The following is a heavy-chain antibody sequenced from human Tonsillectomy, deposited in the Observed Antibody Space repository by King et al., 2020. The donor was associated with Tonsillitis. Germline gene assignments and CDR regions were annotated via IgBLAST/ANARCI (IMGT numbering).Heavy chain of an antibody. D-gene: IGHD6-6*01. V-gene: IGHV3-30*04. CDR1: GFTFSRHP. J-gene: IGHJ4*02. CDR2: ISSDGRKT. CDR3: GDGPNSSSWGAR. Sequence: VQLVESGGGVVQPGRSLRLSCAASGFTFSRHPMRWVRQAPGKGLFWLAVISSDGRKTNYADSVKGRFTISRDNSKNTLYMQMNSLRPEDPAVYYCGDGPNSSSWGARCGQGTLVIVSS.